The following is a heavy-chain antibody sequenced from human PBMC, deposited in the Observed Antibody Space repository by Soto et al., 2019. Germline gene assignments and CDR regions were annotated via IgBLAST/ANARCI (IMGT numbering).Heavy chain of an antibody. CDR2: IITFLDKV. CDR1: GGTLNIYT. V-gene: IGHV1-69*02. Sequence: QVQLVQSGAEVKKPGSSVRASCRASGGTLNIYTINWVRQAPGQGLDRLGRIITFLDKVTYAQKLHGGVTILADKSTNTAYLHLTSLSSEDTAIYYCASRVAASGGMDVWGQGTTLIVSS. CDR3: ASRVAASGGMDV. J-gene: IGHJ6*02. D-gene: IGHD3-10*01.